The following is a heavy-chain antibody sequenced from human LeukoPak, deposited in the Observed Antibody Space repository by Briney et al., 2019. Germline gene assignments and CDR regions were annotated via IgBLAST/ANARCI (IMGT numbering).Heavy chain of an antibody. CDR3: AKDRGYSYGRGLYYFDY. CDR2: ISGDGGST. V-gene: IGHV3-43*02. CDR1: GFTFDDYA. J-gene: IGHJ4*02. D-gene: IGHD5-18*01. Sequence: GGFLRLSCAASGFTFDDYAMHWVRQAPGKGLEWVSLISGDGGSTYYADSVKGRFTISRDNSKNSLYLQMNSLRTEDTALYYCAKDRGYSYGRGLYYFDYWGQGTLVTVSS.